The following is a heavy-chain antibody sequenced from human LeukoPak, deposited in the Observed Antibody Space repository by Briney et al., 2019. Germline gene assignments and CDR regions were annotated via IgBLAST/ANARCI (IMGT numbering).Heavy chain of an antibody. CDR1: GFTFSSYG. CDR2: IRYDGSNK. V-gene: IGHV3-30*02. CDR3: ARPIYSGYDSIDYYYMDV. J-gene: IGHJ6*03. Sequence: PGGSLRLSCAASGFTFSSYGMHWVRQAPGKGLEWVAFIRYDGSNKYYADSVKGRFTISRDNSKNSLYLQMNSLRAEDTAVYYCARPIYSGYDSIDYYYMDVWGKGTTVTVSS. D-gene: IGHD5-12*01.